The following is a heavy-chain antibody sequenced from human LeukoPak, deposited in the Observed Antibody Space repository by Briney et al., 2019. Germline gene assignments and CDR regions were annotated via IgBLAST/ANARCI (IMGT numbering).Heavy chain of an antibody. CDR3: ARDYGSGSERGGSYYYYYMDV. Sequence: GGSLRLSCAASGFTFDDYGMSWVRQAPGKGLEWVSGINWNGGSTGYADSVKGRFTISRDNAKNSLYLQMNSLRAEDTALYHCARDYGSGSERGGSYYYYYMDVWGKGTTVTISS. D-gene: IGHD3-10*01. CDR1: GFTFDDYG. V-gene: IGHV3-20*01. CDR2: INWNGGST. J-gene: IGHJ6*03.